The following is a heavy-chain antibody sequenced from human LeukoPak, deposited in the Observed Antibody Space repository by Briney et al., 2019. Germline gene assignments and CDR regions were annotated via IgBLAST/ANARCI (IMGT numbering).Heavy chain of an antibody. Sequence: GGSLRLSCAASGFTFSSYAMSWVRQAPGKGLEWVSAISGSGGTTYYADSVKGRFTISRDNSKNTLYLQMNSLRAEDAAVYYCAKVSKQWLTYSDYWGQGTLVTVSS. V-gene: IGHV3-23*01. D-gene: IGHD6-19*01. CDR1: GFTFSSYA. J-gene: IGHJ4*02. CDR3: AKVSKQWLTYSDY. CDR2: ISGSGGTT.